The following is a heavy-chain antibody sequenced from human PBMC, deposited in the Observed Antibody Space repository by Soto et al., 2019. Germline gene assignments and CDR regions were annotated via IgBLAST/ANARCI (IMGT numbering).Heavy chain of an antibody. CDR3: ARVAYSSGYFQH. CDR2: ISTSSSYT. Sequence: QVQLVESGGGLVKPGGSLRLSCAASGFTFSDYYMSWIRQAPGKGLEWVSYISTSSSYTNYADSLKGRFTISRDNAKNSLYLQMNSLRAEDTAVYYCARVAYSSGYFQHWGHGTLVTVSS. CDR1: GFTFSDYY. J-gene: IGHJ1*01. D-gene: IGHD2-21*01. V-gene: IGHV3-11*05.